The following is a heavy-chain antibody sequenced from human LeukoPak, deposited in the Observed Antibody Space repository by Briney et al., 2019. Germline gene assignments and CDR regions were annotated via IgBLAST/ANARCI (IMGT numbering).Heavy chain of an antibody. CDR2: IYSGGST. J-gene: IGHJ3*02. CDR1: GFTVSSDY. Sequence: GGSLRLSCAASGFTVSSDYMSWVRQPPGKGLEWVSVIYSGGSTNYADSVKGRFTISRDNSKNTLHLQMNSLRVEDTAVYYCARGQSYYEAFDIWGQGAMVTVSS. V-gene: IGHV3-53*03. CDR3: ARGQSYYEAFDI. D-gene: IGHD1-26*01.